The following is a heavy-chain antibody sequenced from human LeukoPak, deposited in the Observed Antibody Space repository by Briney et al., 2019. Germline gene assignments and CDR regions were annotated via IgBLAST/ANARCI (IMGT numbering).Heavy chain of an antibody. V-gene: IGHV3-23*01. J-gene: IGHJ4*02. D-gene: IGHD1-7*01. CDR2: IRVSGGST. CDR3: AKDRATSNFALYYFDY. Sequence: GGSLRLSCAASGFTFSSYAMSWVRQAPGKGLEWVSGIRVSGGSTYYADPVKGRFTISRDNSKNTLYLQMNSLRAEDTAIYYCAKDRATSNFALYYFDYWGQGTLVTVSS. CDR1: GFTFSSYA.